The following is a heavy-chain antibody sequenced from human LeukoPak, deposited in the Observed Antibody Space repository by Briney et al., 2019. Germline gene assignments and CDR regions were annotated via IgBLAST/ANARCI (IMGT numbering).Heavy chain of an antibody. J-gene: IGHJ6*02. D-gene: IGHD3-10*01. CDR1: GFTFDDYA. V-gene: IGHV3-9*01. CDR3: AKAGGPDYYGMDV. Sequence: GGSLRLSCAASGFTFDDYAMHWVRQAPGKGLEWVSGISWNSGSIGYADSVKGRFTISRDNAKNSLYLQMNSLRAEDTALYYCAKAGGPDYYGMDVWGQGTTVTVSS. CDR2: ISWNSGSI.